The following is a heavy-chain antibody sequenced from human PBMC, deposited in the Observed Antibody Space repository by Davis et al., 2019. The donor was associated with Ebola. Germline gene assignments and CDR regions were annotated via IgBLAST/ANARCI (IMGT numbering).Heavy chain of an antibody. CDR3: AREGFYFYGMDV. J-gene: IGHJ6*02. V-gene: IGHV3-13*01. CDR2: IGTAGDT. Sequence: GESLKISCAASGFTFNSYDMHWVRQPTGKGLEWVSPIGTAGDTYYPGFVQGRFSISRENAKNSLYLQMSSLRAEDTAVYYCAREGFYFYGMDVWGQGTTVTVSS. D-gene: IGHD2/OR15-2a*01. CDR1: GFTFNSYD.